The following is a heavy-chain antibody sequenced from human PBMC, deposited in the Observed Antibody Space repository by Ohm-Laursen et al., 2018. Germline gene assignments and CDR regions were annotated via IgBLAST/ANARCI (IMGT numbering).Heavy chain of an antibody. Sequence: SLRLSCTASGFTFSSYWMSWVRQAPGKGLEWVSAITGNGGNTYNADSVEGRFTISRDNSKNTLSLQMSSLGAEDTAVYYCATSANYAWRDWGQGTLVTVSS. J-gene: IGHJ4*02. CDR1: GFTFSSYW. CDR2: ITGNGGNT. D-gene: IGHD4/OR15-4a*01. V-gene: IGHV3-23*01. CDR3: ATSANYAWRD.